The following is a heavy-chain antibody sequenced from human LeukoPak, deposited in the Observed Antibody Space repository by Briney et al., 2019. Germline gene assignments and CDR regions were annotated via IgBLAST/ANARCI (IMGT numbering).Heavy chain of an antibody. J-gene: IGHJ5*02. Sequence: SETLSLTCAVSGYSISSVYYWGWIRQPPGKGLEWIGSIYHSGSTYSNPSLKSRVTISVDTSKNQFSLKLSSVTAADTAVYYCARQGGLVLPAAIPSWFDPWGQGTLVTVSS. CDR3: ARQGGLVLPAAIPSWFDP. V-gene: IGHV4-38-2*01. CDR1: GYSISSVYY. CDR2: IYHSGST. D-gene: IGHD2-2*02.